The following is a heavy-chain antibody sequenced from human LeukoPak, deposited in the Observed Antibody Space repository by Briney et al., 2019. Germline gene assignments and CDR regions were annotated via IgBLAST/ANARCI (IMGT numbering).Heavy chain of an antibody. Sequence: SETLSLTCTVSGGSISNYYWSWIRQPPGKGLEWIGYVFYSGSTNYNPSLRSRVTISVDTSKNQFSLKLSSVTAADTAVYYCARDSPMRNWFDPWGQGTLVTVSS. J-gene: IGHJ5*02. CDR2: VFYSGST. CDR3: ARDSPMRNWFDP. CDR1: GGSISNYY. V-gene: IGHV4-59*12.